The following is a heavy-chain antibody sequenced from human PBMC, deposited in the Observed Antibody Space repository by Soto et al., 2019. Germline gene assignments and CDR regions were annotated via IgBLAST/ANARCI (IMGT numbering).Heavy chain of an antibody. CDR2: ISYDGSNK. J-gene: IGHJ4*02. CDR3: AKDPTKIPKEATMTHFDY. CDR1: GFTFSSYG. D-gene: IGHD3-22*01. Sequence: GGSLRLSCAASGFTFSSYGMHWVRQAPGKGLEWVAVISYDGSNKYYADSVKGRFTISRDNSKNTLYLQMNSLRAEDTAVYYCAKDPTKIPKEATMTHFDYWGQGTLVTVSS. V-gene: IGHV3-30*18.